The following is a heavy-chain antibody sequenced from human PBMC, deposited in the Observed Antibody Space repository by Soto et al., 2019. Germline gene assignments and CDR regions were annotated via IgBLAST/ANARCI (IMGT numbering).Heavy chain of an antibody. CDR3: ARYIVVVVAATPHDAFDI. D-gene: IGHD2-15*01. J-gene: IGHJ3*02. Sequence: PSETLSLTCTVSGGSISSSSYYWGWIRQPPGKGLEWIGSIYYSGSTYYIPSLKSRVTISVDTSKNQFSLKLSSVTAADTAVYYCARYIVVVVAATPHDAFDIWGQGTMVT. V-gene: IGHV4-39*01. CDR1: GGSISSSSYY. CDR2: IYYSGST.